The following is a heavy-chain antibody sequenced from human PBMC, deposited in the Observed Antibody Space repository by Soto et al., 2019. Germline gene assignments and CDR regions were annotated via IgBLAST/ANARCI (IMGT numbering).Heavy chain of an antibody. D-gene: IGHD3-16*01. J-gene: IGHJ6*02. CDR2: VYYAGAT. Sequence: QVQLQESGPGLVRPSETLSLTCTVSGDAMSSNYWSWIRQPPGKGLELIGYVYYAGATSYNPSLKSRVTISVDTSKNQFSLKLSSVTAADTAVYYCARAMGDWGTYYYYYGMDVWGQGTTVTVSS. CDR3: ARAMGDWGTYYYYYGMDV. V-gene: IGHV4-59*01. CDR1: GDAMSSNY.